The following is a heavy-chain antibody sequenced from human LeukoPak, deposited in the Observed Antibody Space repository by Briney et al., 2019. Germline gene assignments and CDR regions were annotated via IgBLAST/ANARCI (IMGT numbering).Heavy chain of an antibody. V-gene: IGHV3-48*03. CDR1: GFTFSSYE. Sequence: PGGSLRLSCAASGFTFSSYEMNWVRQAPGKGLEWVSYIASSDSTRTYADSVRGRFTISRDNAKNSLYLEMNSLRAEDTAVYYCAKDTYYYDSSGYYLVWGQGTLVTVSS. J-gene: IGHJ4*02. CDR3: AKDTYYYDSSGYYLV. D-gene: IGHD3-22*01. CDR2: IASSDSTR.